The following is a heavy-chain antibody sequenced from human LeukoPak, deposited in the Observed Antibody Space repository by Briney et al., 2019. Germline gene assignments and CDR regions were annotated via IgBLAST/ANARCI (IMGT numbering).Heavy chain of an antibody. CDR1: GGTFSSYA. V-gene: IGHV1-69*05. CDR2: IIPIFGTA. Sequence: SVKVSCKASGGTFSSYAISWVRQAPGQGLEWMGGIIPIFGTANYAQKFQGRVTMTTDTSTSTAYMELRSLRSDDTAVYYCATEGGEMATYFDYWGQGTLVTVSS. CDR3: ATEGGEMATYFDY. D-gene: IGHD5-24*01. J-gene: IGHJ4*02.